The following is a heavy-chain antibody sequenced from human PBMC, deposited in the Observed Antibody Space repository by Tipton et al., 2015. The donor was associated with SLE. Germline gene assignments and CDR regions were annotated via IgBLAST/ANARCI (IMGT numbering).Heavy chain of an antibody. CDR3: ARGRVVIAILDY. V-gene: IGHV4-34*01. D-gene: IGHD2-21*01. J-gene: IGHJ4*02. Sequence: TLSLTCAVYGGSFSGYYWSWIRQPPGKGLEWIGEINHSGSTNYNPSLKSRVTISVDTSKNQFSLKLSSVTAADTAVYYCARGRVVIAILDYWGQGTLVTVSS. CDR2: INHSGST. CDR1: GGSFSGYY.